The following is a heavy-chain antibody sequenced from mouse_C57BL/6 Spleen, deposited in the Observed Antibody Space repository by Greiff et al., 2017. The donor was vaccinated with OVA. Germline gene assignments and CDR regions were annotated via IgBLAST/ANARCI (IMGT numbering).Heavy chain of an antibody. D-gene: IGHD2-3*01. V-gene: IGHV1-72*01. CDR3: SRTVYDGYMDY. CDR1: GYTFTSYW. J-gene: IGHJ4*01. Sequence: QVQLQQPGAELVKPGASVKLSCKASGYTFTSYWMHWVKQRPGQGLEWIGWIDPNCGGPKSNEKFKSKATLTVDKPSSTAYMQLSSLTSEDSSVYYCSRTVYDGYMDYWGQGTSVTVSS. CDR2: IDPNCGGP.